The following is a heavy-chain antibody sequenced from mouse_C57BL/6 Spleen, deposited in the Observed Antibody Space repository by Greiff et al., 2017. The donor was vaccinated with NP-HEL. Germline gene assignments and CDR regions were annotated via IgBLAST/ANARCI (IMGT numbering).Heavy chain of an antibody. CDR3: ARGITTGVEGFAY. D-gene: IGHD1-1*01. J-gene: IGHJ3*01. CDR2: IDPSDSET. Sequence: VQLQQPGAELVRPGSSVKLSCKASGYTFTSYWMHWVKQRPIQSLEWIGNIDPSDSETHYNQKFKDKATLTVDKSSSTAYMQLSSLTSEDSAVYYCARGITTGVEGFAYWGQGTLVTVSA. CDR1: GYTFTSYW. V-gene: IGHV1-52*01.